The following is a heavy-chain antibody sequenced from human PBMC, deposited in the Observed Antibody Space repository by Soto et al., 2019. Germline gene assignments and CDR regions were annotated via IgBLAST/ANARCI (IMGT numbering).Heavy chain of an antibody. CDR2: IYYSGTT. D-gene: IGHD3-10*01. J-gene: IGHJ5*01. V-gene: IGHV4-39*01. CDR1: GGSIRSPTSY. Sequence: SETLSLTCSVSGGSIRSPTSYWAWIRQPPGKGLEWIGSIYYSGTTYYNPSVQSRVTISVDTSKNQFSLKMTSVTAADMAVYYCALYYYNSGINNWFDSWGTGSLVPVSS. CDR3: ALYYYNSGINNWFDS.